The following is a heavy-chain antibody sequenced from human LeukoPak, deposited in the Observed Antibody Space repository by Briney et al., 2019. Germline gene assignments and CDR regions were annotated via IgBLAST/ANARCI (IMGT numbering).Heavy chain of an antibody. V-gene: IGHV1-2*02. Sequence: ASVKVSCKTSGYTFIDYYMHWVRQAPGQGLEWMGWINPNSGGTNYAQKFQGRVTMTRDTSISTAYMELSRLRSDDTAVYYCARVGGGDYYYYYMDVWGKGTTVTVSS. CDR3: ARVGGGDYYYYYMDV. J-gene: IGHJ6*03. CDR2: INPNSGGT. CDR1: GYTFIDYY. D-gene: IGHD3-16*01.